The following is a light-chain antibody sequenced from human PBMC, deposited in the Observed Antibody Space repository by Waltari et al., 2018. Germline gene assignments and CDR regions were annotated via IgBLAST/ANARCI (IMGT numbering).Light chain of an antibody. Sequence: DIVMTLSPLFLPVTPGEPASISCTSSQSLLHSSGHTFLHWYLQKPGQSPQLLIYLVSNRAAGVPDRFSGSGSGTDFTLKISRVEAEDVGVYYCMQARQTPWTFGHGTKVEIK. V-gene: IGKV2-28*01. J-gene: IGKJ1*01. CDR1: QSLLHSSGHTF. CDR3: MQARQTPWT. CDR2: LVS.